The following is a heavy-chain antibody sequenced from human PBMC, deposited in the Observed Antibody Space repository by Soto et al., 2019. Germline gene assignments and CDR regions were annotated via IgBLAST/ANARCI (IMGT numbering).Heavy chain of an antibody. J-gene: IGHJ3*02. CDR2: IYYSGTT. CDR3: ATLVRNSTSYYRAFDI. Sequence: QVQLQESGPGLVKPSQTLSLTCTVSGGSISSDDYYWSWIRQPPGKGLEWIAYIYYSGTTYYNPSLDHQASISVDASKVQFSLKLSFVPSADTAVYYCATLVRNSTSYYRAFDIWGQGTMVTVS. V-gene: IGHV4-30-4*01. D-gene: IGHD3-10*01. CDR1: GGSISSDDYY.